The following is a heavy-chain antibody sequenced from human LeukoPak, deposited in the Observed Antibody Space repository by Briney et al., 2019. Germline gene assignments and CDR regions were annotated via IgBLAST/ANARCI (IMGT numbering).Heavy chain of an antibody. CDR3: ARTRYYYDSSGPFDY. D-gene: IGHD3-22*01. Sequence: ASVKVSCKASGYTFTGYYMHWVRQATGQGLEWMGWINPNSGGTNYAQKFQGRVTMTRDTSISTAYMELSRLRSDDTAVYYCARTRYYYDSSGPFDYWGQGTLVTVSS. CDR2: INPNSGGT. J-gene: IGHJ4*02. CDR1: GYTFTGYY. V-gene: IGHV1-2*02.